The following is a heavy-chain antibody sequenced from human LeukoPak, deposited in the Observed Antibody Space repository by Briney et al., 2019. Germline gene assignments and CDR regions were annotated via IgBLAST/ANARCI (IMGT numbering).Heavy chain of an antibody. V-gene: IGHV4-39*01. CDR3: ARRTYYDSSGYYLDY. J-gene: IGHJ4*02. Sequence: PSETLSLTCTVSGGSISSSSYYWGWIRQPPGTGLEWIGSIYYSGSTYYNPSLKSRVTISVDTSKNQFSLKLSSVTAADTAVYYCARRTYYDSSGYYLDYWGQGTLVTVSS. CDR1: GGSISSSSYY. CDR2: IYYSGST. D-gene: IGHD3-22*01.